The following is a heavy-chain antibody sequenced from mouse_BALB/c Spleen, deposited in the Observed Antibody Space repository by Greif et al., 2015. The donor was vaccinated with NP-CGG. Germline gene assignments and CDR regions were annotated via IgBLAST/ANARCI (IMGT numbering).Heavy chain of an antibody. Sequence: EVMLVESGGGLVQPGGSLKLSCATSGFTFSDYYMYWVRQTPEKRLEWVAYISNGGGSTYYPDTVKGRFTISRDNAKNTLYLQMSRLKSEDTAMYYCARPYYDYGDYYAMDYWGQGTSVTVSS. CDR1: GFTFSDYY. CDR2: ISNGGGST. V-gene: IGHV5-12*02. J-gene: IGHJ4*01. CDR3: ARPYYDYGDYYAMDY. D-gene: IGHD2-4*01.